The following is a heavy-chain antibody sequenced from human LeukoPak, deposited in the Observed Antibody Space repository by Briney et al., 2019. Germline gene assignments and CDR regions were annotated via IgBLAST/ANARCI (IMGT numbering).Heavy chain of an antibody. D-gene: IGHD1-26*01. V-gene: IGHV3-23*01. CDR2: IGGSGGFIT. J-gene: IGHJ5*02. CDR1: EFTFSAHG. CDR3: AKDQRSGSYFS. Sequence: GGTLRLSCAASEFTFSAHGMNWVRQSPGRGLEWVSGIGGSGGFITYYADSVKGRFTVSRDNSKDTMYLQMNGLRAEDTAVYYCAKDQRSGSYFSWGQGTLVTVSS.